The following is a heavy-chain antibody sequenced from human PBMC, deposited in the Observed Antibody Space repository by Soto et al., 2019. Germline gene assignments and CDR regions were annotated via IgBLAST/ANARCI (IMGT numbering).Heavy chain of an antibody. V-gene: IGHV3-33*01. J-gene: IGHJ6*02. D-gene: IGHD1-26*01. CDR2: IWHDGNNK. CDR1: GFTFSNYG. Sequence: HHGGSLILSCAASGFTFSNYGMHWVRQAPGKGLEWVAIIWHDGNNKYYADSVRGRFIISRDNSKNRLYLQVNSLRAEDTAVYYCASVLVGASHYYGLEVWGQGTPVTVSS. CDR3: ASVLVGASHYYGLEV.